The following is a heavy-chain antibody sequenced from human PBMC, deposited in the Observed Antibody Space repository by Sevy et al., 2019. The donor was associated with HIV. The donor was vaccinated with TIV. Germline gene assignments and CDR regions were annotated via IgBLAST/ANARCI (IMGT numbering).Heavy chain of an antibody. D-gene: IGHD6-13*01. J-gene: IGHJ4*02. CDR2: VSSSSDYI. Sequence: LSLTCVASGFTFSSYSMHWVRQAPGKGLEWVSSVSSSSDYIYYADSVKGRFTISRDNAKNSLYLQMNSLRAEDTAVYYCAKSWGSITAAGLDYWGQGTLVTVSS. V-gene: IGHV3-21*01. CDR1: GFTFSSYS. CDR3: AKSWGSITAAGLDY.